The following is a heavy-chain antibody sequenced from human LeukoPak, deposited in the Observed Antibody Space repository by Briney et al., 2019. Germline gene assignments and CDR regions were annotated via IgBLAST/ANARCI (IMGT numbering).Heavy chain of an antibody. CDR1: GGTFSSYT. D-gene: IGHD5-18*01. J-gene: IGHJ6*02. Sequence: GASVKVSCKASGGTFSSYTISWVRQAPGQGLEWMGRIIPILGIANYAQKFQGRATITADKSTSTAYMELSSLRSEDTAVYYCARVDVDTAMVTRRYYYYGMDVWGQGTTVTVSS. CDR3: ARVDVDTAMVTRRYYYYGMDV. CDR2: IIPILGIA. V-gene: IGHV1-69*02.